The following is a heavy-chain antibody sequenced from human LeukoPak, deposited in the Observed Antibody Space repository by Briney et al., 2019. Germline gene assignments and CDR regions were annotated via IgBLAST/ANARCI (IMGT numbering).Heavy chain of an antibody. J-gene: IGHJ5*02. V-gene: IGHV3-11*04. CDR3: ARDQLWRYNWLDP. D-gene: IGHD5-18*01. CDR2: ISSSGSTI. Sequence: PGGSLRLSCAASGFTFSDYYMSWIRQAPGKGLEWVSYISSSGSTIYYADSVKGRFTISRDKAKNSLYLQMNSLRAEDTAVYYCARDQLWRYNWLDPWGQGTLVTVSS. CDR1: GFTFSDYY.